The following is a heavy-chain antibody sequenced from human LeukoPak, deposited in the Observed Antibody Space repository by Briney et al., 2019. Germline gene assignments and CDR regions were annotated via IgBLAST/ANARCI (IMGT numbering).Heavy chain of an antibody. CDR1: GFTFSSYS. J-gene: IGHJ4*02. V-gene: IGHV3-48*01. Sequence: GGSLRLSCAASGFTFSSYSMNWVRQAPGKGLKWVSYISSSSSTIYYADSVKGRFTISRDNAKNSLYLQMNSLRAEDTAVYYCARDRGYSGYGVDYWGQGTLVTVSS. CDR3: ARDRGYSGYGVDY. D-gene: IGHD5-12*01. CDR2: ISSSSSTI.